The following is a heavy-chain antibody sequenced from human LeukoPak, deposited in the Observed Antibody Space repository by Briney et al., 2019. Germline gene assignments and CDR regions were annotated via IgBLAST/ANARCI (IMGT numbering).Heavy chain of an antibody. V-gene: IGHV3-21*01. D-gene: IGHD6-13*01. CDR3: ARDPGSSWYWGGGYYYYYMDV. CDR2: ISSSSSYI. CDR1: GFTFSSYS. J-gene: IGHJ6*03. Sequence: GGSLRLSCAASGFTFSSYSTNWVCQAPGKGLEWVSSISSSSSYIYYADSVKGRFTISRDNAKNSLYLQMNSLRAEDTAVYYCARDPGSSWYWGGGYYYYYMDVWGKGTTVTVSS.